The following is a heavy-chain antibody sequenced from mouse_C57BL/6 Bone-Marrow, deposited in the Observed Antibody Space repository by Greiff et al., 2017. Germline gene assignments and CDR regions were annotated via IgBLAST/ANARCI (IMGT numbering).Heavy chain of an antibody. Sequence: VQLQQPGAELVMPGASVKLSCKASGYTFTSYWMHWVKQRPGQGLEWIGEIDPSDSYTNYNQKFKGKSTLTVDKSSSTAYMQLSSLTSEDSAVDYCAREDGNLDYWGQGTTLTVSS. CDR3: AREDGNLDY. J-gene: IGHJ2*01. CDR1: GYTFTSYW. V-gene: IGHV1-69*01. D-gene: IGHD2-1*01. CDR2: IDPSDSYT.